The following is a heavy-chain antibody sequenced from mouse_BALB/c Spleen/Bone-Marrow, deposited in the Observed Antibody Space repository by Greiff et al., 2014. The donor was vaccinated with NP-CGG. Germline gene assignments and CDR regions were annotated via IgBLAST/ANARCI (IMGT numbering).Heavy chain of an antibody. V-gene: IGHV1-7*01. J-gene: IGHJ3*01. CDR2: INPSTGYT. D-gene: IGHD2-2*01. CDR1: GYTFTSYW. Sequence: QVQLKQSGAELAKPGASVKMSCKASGYTFTSYWMHWVKQRPGQGLEWIGYINPSTGYTEYNQKFKDKATLTADKSSSTAYMQLSSLTSEDSAVYYGARARDGYDPFAYWGQGTLVTVSA. CDR3: ARARDGYDPFAY.